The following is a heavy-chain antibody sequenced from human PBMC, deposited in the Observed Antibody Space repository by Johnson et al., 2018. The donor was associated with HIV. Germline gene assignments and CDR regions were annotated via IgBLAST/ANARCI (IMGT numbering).Heavy chain of an antibody. V-gene: IGHV3-30-3*01. Sequence: QVQLVESGGGLVKPGGSLRLSCEASGITFSNYAMHWVRQAPGKGLEWVAVISYDGSSKYYAESLKGRISISRDNSMNTLYLQMNSLRADDTAIYYCALTESRFLEWLFRAFDIWGQGTMVTVSS. CDR2: ISYDGSSK. J-gene: IGHJ3*02. D-gene: IGHD3-3*01. CDR3: ALTESRFLEWLFRAFDI. CDR1: GITFSNYA.